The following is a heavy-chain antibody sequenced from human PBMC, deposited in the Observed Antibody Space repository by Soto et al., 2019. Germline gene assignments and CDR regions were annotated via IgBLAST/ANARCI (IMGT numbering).Heavy chain of an antibody. CDR3: SKWDGYGDQ. CDR2: ISGGGDST. CDR1: GFTFNTNS. Sequence: EVQLLESWGGLVQPGGSLRLSCAASGFTFNTNSMTWVRQAPGKGLEWVCGISGGGDSTNYADSVKGRFTISRDNSKNMVYLQMNSLTADDTAVYFCSKWDGYGDQWGQGTLVTVSS. V-gene: IGHV3-23*01. J-gene: IGHJ5*02. D-gene: IGHD5-12*01.